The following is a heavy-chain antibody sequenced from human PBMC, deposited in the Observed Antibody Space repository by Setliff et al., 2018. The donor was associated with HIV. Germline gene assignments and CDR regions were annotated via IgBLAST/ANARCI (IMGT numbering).Heavy chain of an antibody. D-gene: IGHD2-8*01. CDR3: VRDDSNGPNSLDP. CDR2: MNPNSGNT. Sequence: ASVKVSCKASGYTFTSYDINWVRQATGQGLEWMGWMNPNSGNTGYAQKFQGRVTMTRNTSISTAYMELSSLRSEDTAVYYCVRDDSNGPNSLDPWGQGTLVTVSS. J-gene: IGHJ5*02. CDR1: GYTFTSYD. V-gene: IGHV1-8*02.